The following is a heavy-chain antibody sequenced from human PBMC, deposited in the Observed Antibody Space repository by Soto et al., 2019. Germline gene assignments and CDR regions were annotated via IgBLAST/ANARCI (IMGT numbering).Heavy chain of an antibody. V-gene: IGHV3-7*01. D-gene: IGHD2-15*01. J-gene: IGHJ6*03. Sequence: GGSLRLSCAASGFTFSSYWMSWVRQAPGKGLEWVANIKQDGSEKYYVDSVKGRFTISRDNAKNSLYLQMNSLRAEDTAVYYCARDGDLGYYAQYYYYYYYMDVWGKGTTVTVSS. CDR1: GFTFSSYW. CDR2: IKQDGSEK. CDR3: ARDGDLGYYAQYYYYYYYMDV.